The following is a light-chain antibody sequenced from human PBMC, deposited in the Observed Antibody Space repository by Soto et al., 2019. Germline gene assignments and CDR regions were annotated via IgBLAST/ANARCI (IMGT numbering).Light chain of an antibody. J-gene: IGLJ2*01. CDR1: SSGVGGYTF. CDR3: SSFAKIGNLVL. Sequence: QSVLTQPPSASESPGQSVTISCTGASSGVGGYTFVSWYQQFPGRAPKLILYEVSKRPSGVPDRFSGSNSGNTAYLTVSGLQPVDGAVYSSSSFAKIGNLVLFGGGTMLPVL. V-gene: IGLV2-8*01. CDR2: EVS.